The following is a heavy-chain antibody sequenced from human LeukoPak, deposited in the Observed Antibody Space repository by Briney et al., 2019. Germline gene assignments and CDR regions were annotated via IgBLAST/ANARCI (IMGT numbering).Heavy chain of an antibody. CDR1: GFTFSSYA. CDR2: ISYDGSNK. V-gene: IGHV3-30-3*01. Sequence: PGRSLRLSCAASGFTFSSYAMHWVRQAPGKGLEWVAVISYDGSNKYYADSVKGRFTISRDSAKNTLYLQMNSLRAEDTAVYYCARVSVGRYYFDNWGQGTPVTVS. J-gene: IGHJ4*02. CDR3: ARVSVGRYYFDN. D-gene: IGHD3-3*02.